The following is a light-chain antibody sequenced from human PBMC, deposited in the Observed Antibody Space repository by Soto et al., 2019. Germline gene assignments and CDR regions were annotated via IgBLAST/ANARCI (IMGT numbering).Light chain of an antibody. CDR2: DVS. J-gene: IGLJ1*01. V-gene: IGLV2-8*01. CDR3: SSYAGTYIV. CDR1: SSDVGGYDY. Sequence: QSVLTQPPSASGSPGQSVAISCTGTSSDVGGYDYVSWYQQHPGKAPKLMIYDVSKRPSGVPDRFSGPKSGNTASLTVPGLQAEDEADYYCSSYAGTYIVFGTGTKVTVL.